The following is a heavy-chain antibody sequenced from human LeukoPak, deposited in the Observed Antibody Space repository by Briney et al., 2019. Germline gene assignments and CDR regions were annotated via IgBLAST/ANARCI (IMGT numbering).Heavy chain of an antibody. CDR2: ISSSGSTI. D-gene: IGHD2-15*01. V-gene: IGHV3-48*03. CDR1: GFTFSSYE. J-gene: IGHJ3*02. Sequence: GGSLRLSCAASGFTFSSYEMNWVRQAPGKGLEWVSYISSSGSTIYYADSVKGRLTISRDNAKNSLYLQMNSLRAEDTAVYYCARMVAAFDIWGQGTKVTVSS. CDR3: ARMVAAFDI.